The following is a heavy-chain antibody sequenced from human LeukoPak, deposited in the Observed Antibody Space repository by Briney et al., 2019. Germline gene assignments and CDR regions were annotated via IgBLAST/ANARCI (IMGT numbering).Heavy chain of an antibody. J-gene: IGHJ4*02. CDR1: GFTPSTYW. D-gene: IGHD2-2*01. CDR2: MKQEGSEK. Sequence: PGGSLRLSCAASGFTPSTYWMSWVRQAPGKGLEWVASMKQEGSEKYSVDSVKGRFTISRDNAKNSLYLLMNSLRAEDTAVYYCATLEAGYCSSTSCSQFYFDCWGQGTLVTVSS. CDR3: ATLEAGYCSSTSCSQFYFDC. V-gene: IGHV3-7*05.